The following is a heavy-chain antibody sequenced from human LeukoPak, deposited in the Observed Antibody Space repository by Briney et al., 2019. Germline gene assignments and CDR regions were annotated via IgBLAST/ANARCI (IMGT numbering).Heavy chain of an antibody. CDR2: ISSSSSYI. Sequence: GGFLRLSCAASGFTFSSSSMNWVRQAPGKGLEWVSSISSSSSYIYYADSVKGRFTISRDNAKNSLYLQMNSLRAEDTAVYYCARDLVVVVAATHDYWGQGTLVTVSS. CDR1: GFTFSSSS. CDR3: ARDLVVVVAATHDY. D-gene: IGHD2-15*01. J-gene: IGHJ4*02. V-gene: IGHV3-21*01.